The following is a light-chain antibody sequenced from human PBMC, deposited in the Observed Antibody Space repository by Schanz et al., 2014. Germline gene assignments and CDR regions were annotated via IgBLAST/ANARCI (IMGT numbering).Light chain of an antibody. CDR1: QSVSSN. J-gene: IGKJ4*01. CDR2: GAS. CDR3: QQRSNWHPSLT. V-gene: IGKV3-15*01. Sequence: EIVMTQSPATLSVSPGERATLSCRASQSVSSNLAWYQQKPGQAPRLLIYGASTRATGIPARFSGSGSGTEFTLTISSLQSEDFAVYYCQQRSNWHPSLTFGGGTKVEI.